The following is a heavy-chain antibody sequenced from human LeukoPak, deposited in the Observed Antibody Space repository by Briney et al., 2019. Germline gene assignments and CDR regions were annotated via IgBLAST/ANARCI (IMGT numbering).Heavy chain of an antibody. CDR3: ARDFIAAAGTGFDY. D-gene: IGHD6-13*01. Sequence: PGGSLRLSCAASGFTVSSNYMSWVRQAPGKGPEWVSVIFSGGSTYYADSVKGRFTISRDNSKNTLYLQMNSLRAEDTAVYYCARDFIAAAGTGFDYWGQGTLVTVSS. CDR1: GFTVSSNY. V-gene: IGHV3-66*01. CDR2: IFSGGST. J-gene: IGHJ4*02.